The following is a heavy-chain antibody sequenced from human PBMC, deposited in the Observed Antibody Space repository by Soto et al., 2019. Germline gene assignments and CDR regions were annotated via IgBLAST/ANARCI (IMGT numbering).Heavy chain of an antibody. CDR2: IWFDGSNK. CDR3: ATTGPY. J-gene: IGHJ4*02. V-gene: IGHV3-33*08. Sequence: PGGSLRLSCAASGFTFSDYDMHWIRQAPGKGLEWVAVIWFDGSNKFYADSVKGRFTISRDNSKNTVSLQMNSLRDEDSAAYYCATTGPYWGQGTLVTVS. CDR1: GFTFSDYD.